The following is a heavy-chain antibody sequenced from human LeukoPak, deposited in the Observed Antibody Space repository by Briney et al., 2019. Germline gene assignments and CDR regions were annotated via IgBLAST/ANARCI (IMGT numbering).Heavy chain of an antibody. Sequence: GESLKISCKGSGYTFTGYYMHWVRQAPGQGLEWMGRINPNSGGTNYAQKFQGRVTMTRDTSISTACMELSRLRSDDTAVYYCARGGSDAFDIWGQGTMVTVSS. V-gene: IGHV1-2*06. CDR1: GYTFTGYY. CDR2: INPNSGGT. J-gene: IGHJ3*02. D-gene: IGHD6-25*01. CDR3: ARGGSDAFDI.